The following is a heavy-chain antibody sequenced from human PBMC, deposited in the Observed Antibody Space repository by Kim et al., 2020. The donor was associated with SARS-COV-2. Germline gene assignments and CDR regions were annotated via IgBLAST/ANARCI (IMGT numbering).Heavy chain of an antibody. CDR1: GYTLTSYD. V-gene: IGHV1-8*02. J-gene: IGHJ6*02. D-gene: IGHD1-26*01. CDR3: VRCKSGSFLYDGMDV. CDR2: MNPNSGNT. Sequence: ASVKVSCKASGYTLTSYDINWVRQATGQGLEWMGWMNPNSGNTGYAQKFQGRVTMTRNTSITTAYMELSSLRSEDTAVYYCVRCKSGSFLYDGMDVWGQGTTVTISS.